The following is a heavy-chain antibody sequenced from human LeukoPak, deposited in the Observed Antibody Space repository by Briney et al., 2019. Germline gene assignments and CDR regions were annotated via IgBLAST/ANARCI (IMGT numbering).Heavy chain of an antibody. CDR1: GFTFSDYY. Sequence: PGGSLRLSCAASGFTFSDYYMTWIRQAPGRGLEWLSYISGDSTVTNYADSVKGRFTISRGNAKNSLYLQMNSLRAEDTAVYYCSRESGAFCPFGYWGQGTLVIVPP. D-gene: IGHD1-26*01. CDR3: SRESGAFCPFGY. CDR2: ISGDSTVT. V-gene: IGHV3-11*05. J-gene: IGHJ4*02.